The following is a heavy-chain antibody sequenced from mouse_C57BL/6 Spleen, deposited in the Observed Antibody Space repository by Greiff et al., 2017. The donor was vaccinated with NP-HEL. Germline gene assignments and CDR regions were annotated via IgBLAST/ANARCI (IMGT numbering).Heavy chain of an antibody. V-gene: IGHV10-1*01. CDR2: IRSKSNNYAT. CDR1: GFSFNTYA. Sequence: DVQLVESGGGLVQPKGSLKLSCAASGFSFNTYAMNWVRQAPGKGLEWVARIRSKSNNYATYYADSVKDRFTISRDDSESMLYLQMNNLKTEDTAMYYCVRHEDDGYYVGWYFDVWGTGTTVTVSS. J-gene: IGHJ1*03. CDR3: VRHEDDGYYVGWYFDV. D-gene: IGHD2-3*01.